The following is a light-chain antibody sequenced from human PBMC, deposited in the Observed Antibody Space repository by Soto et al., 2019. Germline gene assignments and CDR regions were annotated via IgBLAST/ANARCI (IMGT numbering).Light chain of an antibody. V-gene: IGLV2-14*01. Sequence: QSALPQPASVSGSPGQSIAISCTGTSSDVGGYDYVSWYQQHPDKAPKLIIYEVTKRPSGVSNRFSGSKSGNTASLTISGLQPDDEADYYCSSHTSGDTRVFGSGTKVTVL. CDR1: SSDVGGYDY. J-gene: IGLJ1*01. CDR3: SSHTSGDTRV. CDR2: EVT.